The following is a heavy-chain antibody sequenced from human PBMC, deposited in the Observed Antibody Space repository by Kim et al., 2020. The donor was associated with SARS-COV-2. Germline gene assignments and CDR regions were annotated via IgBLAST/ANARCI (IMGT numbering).Heavy chain of an antibody. V-gene: IGHV3-11*05. CDR3: ARVPVGSSSWYYFDY. Sequence: AESLKVRFTISRDNAKNSLYLQMNSLRADDAAVYYCARVPVGSSSWYYFDYWCQGTLVTVSS. D-gene: IGHD6-13*01. J-gene: IGHJ4*02.